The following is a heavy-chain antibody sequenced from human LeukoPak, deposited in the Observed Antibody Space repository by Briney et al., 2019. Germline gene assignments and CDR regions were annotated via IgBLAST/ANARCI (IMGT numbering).Heavy chain of an antibody. J-gene: IGHJ1*01. CDR1: GGSISSGSYY. CDR3: ARGPAATLHFQH. V-gene: IGHV4-31*03. D-gene: IGHD2-2*01. CDR2: FYRSGST. Sequence: SQTLSLTCTVSGGSISSGSYYRSWIRQHPGKGLEWIGYFYRSGSTYYNPSLRRRVTMSVDTSKNQFSLKLSSVTAADTAMYYCARGPAATLHFQHWGQGTLVIVSS.